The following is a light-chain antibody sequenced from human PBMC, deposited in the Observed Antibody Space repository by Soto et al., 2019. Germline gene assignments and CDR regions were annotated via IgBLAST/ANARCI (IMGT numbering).Light chain of an antibody. Sequence: QSVLTQPASVSGSPGQSIAISCTGTSSDVGAYNYVSWYQQHPGKAPKLIIYDVTNRPSGVSDRFSGSKSGNTASLTISGLQAEDETDYYCCSYTSSGTYVFGTGTRSPS. J-gene: IGLJ1*01. V-gene: IGLV2-14*03. CDR1: SSDVGAYNY. CDR3: CSYTSSGTYV. CDR2: DVT.